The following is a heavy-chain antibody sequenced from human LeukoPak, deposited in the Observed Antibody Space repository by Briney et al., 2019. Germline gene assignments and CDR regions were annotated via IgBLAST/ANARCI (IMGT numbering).Heavy chain of an antibody. CDR1: GFTFDEYA. J-gene: IGHJ3*02. CDR3: AKDVLITMVRGSAFDI. Sequence: GGSLRLSCAASGFTFDEYAMHWVGQPPGKGLEWVSGISWNSDKIGYVDSVKGRFTISRDNAKNSLYLQMNSLRDEDTALYYCAKDVLITMVRGSAFDIWGQGTMVTVSS. V-gene: IGHV3-9*01. CDR2: ISWNSDKI. D-gene: IGHD3-10*01.